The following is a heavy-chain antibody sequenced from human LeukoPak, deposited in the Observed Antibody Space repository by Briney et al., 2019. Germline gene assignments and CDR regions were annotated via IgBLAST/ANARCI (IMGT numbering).Heavy chain of an antibody. CDR1: GYSISNGYY. CDR2: ISHRGST. CDR3: ARGAEYYAIWRGYAGYSDY. J-gene: IGHJ4*02. Sequence: SETLSLTCTVSGYSISNGYYWGWIRQPPGKGLEWVGSISHRGSTYYNPSLRSRIAISLDRSKQKFSLKLTSVTAADTAVYFCARGAEYYAIWRGYAGYSDYWGQGISVTVSS. V-gene: IGHV4-38-2*02. D-gene: IGHD3-3*01.